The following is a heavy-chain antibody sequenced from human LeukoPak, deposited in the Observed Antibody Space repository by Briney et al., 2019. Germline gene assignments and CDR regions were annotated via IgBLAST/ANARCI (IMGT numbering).Heavy chain of an antibody. Sequence: GRSLRLSCAASGFTFSSYAMHWVRQAPGKGLEWVAVISYDGSNKYYADSVKGRFTISRDNSKNTLYLQMNSLRAEDTAVYHCASLTGDYYSDYWGQGTLVTVSS. CDR2: ISYDGSNK. CDR3: ASLTGDYYSDY. J-gene: IGHJ4*02. D-gene: IGHD2-21*01. CDR1: GFTFSSYA. V-gene: IGHV3-30-3*01.